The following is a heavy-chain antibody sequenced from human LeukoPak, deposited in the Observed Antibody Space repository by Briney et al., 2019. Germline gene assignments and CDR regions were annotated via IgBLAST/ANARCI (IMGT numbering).Heavy chain of an antibody. CDR2: IYTSGNT. J-gene: IGHJ4*02. CDR1: GGSISGYY. D-gene: IGHD3-9*01. V-gene: IGHV4-4*07. CDR3: ARSKDILTGYCFDY. Sequence: SETLSLTCTVSGGSISGYYWSWIRQPAGKGLEWIGRIYTSGNTNYTPSLKSRVTMSVDTSKNQFSLKLSSVTAADTAVYYCARSKDILTGYCFDYWGQGTLVTVSS.